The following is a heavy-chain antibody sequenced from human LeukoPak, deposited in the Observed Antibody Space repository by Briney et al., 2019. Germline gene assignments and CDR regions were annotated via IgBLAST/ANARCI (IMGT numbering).Heavy chain of an antibody. V-gene: IGHV3-21*01. CDR2: ISSSSSYI. CDR1: GFTFSSYS. Sequence: GGSLRLSCAASGFTFSSYSMNWVHQAPGKGLEWVSSISSSSSYIYYADSVKGRFTISRDNAKNSLYLQMNSLRAEDTAVYYCALTYITGIVDAFDIWGQGTMVTVSS. D-gene: IGHD1-20*01. J-gene: IGHJ3*02. CDR3: ALTYITGIVDAFDI.